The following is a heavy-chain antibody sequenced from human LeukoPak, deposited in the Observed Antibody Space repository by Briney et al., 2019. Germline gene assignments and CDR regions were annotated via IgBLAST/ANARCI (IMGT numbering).Heavy chain of an antibody. V-gene: IGHV1-18*01. CDR1: GYTFTSYG. J-gene: IGHJ6*02. D-gene: IGHD1-1*01. Sequence: ASVKVSCKASGYTFTSYGISWVRQAPGQGLEWMGWISAYNGNTNYAQKLQGRVTMTTDTSASTAYMELRSLRSDDTAVYYCARDLLAGLERRPHPWGQGTTVTVSS. CDR3: ARDLLAGLERRPHP. CDR2: ISAYNGNT.